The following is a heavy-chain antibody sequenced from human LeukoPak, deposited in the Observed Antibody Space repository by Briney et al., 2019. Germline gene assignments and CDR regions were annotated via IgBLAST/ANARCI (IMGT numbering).Heavy chain of an antibody. J-gene: IGHJ4*02. CDR2: ISGYTGAT. Sequence: GASVKVSCMASGYTFTSYGISWVRQAPGQGLEWMGWISGYTGATHYSVKLQDRLTVTTDTSTNTAYMELRSLRSADTAVYFCARDTPGLAKLFDYWGQGTLVTVSS. CDR1: GYTFTSYG. D-gene: IGHD2-15*01. CDR3: ARDTPGLAKLFDY. V-gene: IGHV1-18*01.